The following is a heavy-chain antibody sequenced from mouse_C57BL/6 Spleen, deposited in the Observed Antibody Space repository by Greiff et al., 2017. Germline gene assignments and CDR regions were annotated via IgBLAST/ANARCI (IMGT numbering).Heavy chain of an antibody. CDR1: GFSFNTYA. CDR3: VRQKTEYFDV. CDR2: IRSKSNNYAT. Sequence: EVHLVESGGGLVQPKGSLKLSCAASGFSFNTYAMNWVRQAPGKGLEWVARIRSKSNNYATYYADSVKDRFTISRDDSESMLYLQMNNLKTEDTAMYYCVRQKTEYFDVWGTGTTVTVSS. V-gene: IGHV10-1*01. J-gene: IGHJ1*03.